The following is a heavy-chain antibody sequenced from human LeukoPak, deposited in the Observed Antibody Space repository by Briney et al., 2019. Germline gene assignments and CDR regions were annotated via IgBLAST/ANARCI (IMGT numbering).Heavy chain of an antibody. V-gene: IGHV1-2*02. D-gene: IGHD1-26*01. Sequence: GASVKVSFKASGYTFTVYYMHWVRQAPGQGLEWMGWINPNSGGTNYAQKFQGRVTMTRDTSISTAYMELSRLRSDDTAVYYCARDPYSGNYGAYYYYYMDVWGKGTTVTISS. CDR2: INPNSGGT. J-gene: IGHJ6*03. CDR3: ARDPYSGNYGAYYYYYMDV. CDR1: GYTFTVYY.